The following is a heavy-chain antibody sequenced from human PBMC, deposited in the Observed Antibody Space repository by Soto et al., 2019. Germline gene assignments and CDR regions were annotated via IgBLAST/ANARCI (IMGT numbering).Heavy chain of an antibody. CDR1: GGTFSSYA. CDR3: SRSQGSSTSLEIYYYYYYGMDV. J-gene: IGHJ6*02. V-gene: IGHV1-69*01. Sequence: QVQLVQSGAEVKKPGSSVKVSCKASGGTFSSYAISWVRQAPGQWLEWMGGIIPISGTANYAQKFQGRVTITADESTSTAYMELSSLRSEDTAVYYCSRSQGSSTSLEIYYYYYYGMDVWGQGTTVTVS. D-gene: IGHD2-2*01. CDR2: IIPISGTA.